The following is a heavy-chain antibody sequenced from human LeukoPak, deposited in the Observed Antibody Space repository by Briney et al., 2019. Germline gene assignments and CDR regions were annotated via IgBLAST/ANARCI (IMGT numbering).Heavy chain of an antibody. V-gene: IGHV3-7*01. D-gene: IGHD2-15*01. CDR3: AREMAAAAYYYYYYYMDV. CDR2: IKQDGSEK. Sequence: GGSLRLSCAASGFTFSDHYMDWVRQAPGKGLEWVANIKQDGSEKYYVDSVKGRFTISRDNAKNSLYLQMNSLRAEDTAVYYCAREMAAAAYYYYYYYMDVWGKGTTVTVSS. CDR1: GFTFSDHY. J-gene: IGHJ6*03.